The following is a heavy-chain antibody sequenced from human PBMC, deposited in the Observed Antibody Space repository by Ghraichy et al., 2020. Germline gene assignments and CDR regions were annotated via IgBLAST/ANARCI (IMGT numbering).Heavy chain of an antibody. D-gene: IGHD6-13*01. J-gene: IGHJ4*02. CDR2: KSYDGSNK. V-gene: IGHV3-30*04. Sequence: GGSLRLSCAASGFTFSSYAMHWVRQAPGKGLEWVTVKSYDGSNKYYADSVKGRFTISRDNSKNTLYLQMNSLRAEDTAVYYCAREQSWYSMRKYYFDYWGQGTLVTVSS. CDR3: AREQSWYSMRKYYFDY. CDR1: GFTFSSYA.